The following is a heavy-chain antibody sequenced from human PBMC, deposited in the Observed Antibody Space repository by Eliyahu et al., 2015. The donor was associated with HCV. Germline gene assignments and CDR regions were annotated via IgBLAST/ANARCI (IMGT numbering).Heavy chain of an antibody. CDR1: GGSFSGYY. CDR2: INHSGST. J-gene: IGHJ4*02. CDR3: ARGNNIAVAGPIDFDY. V-gene: IGHV4-34*01. Sequence: QVQLQQWGAGLLKPSETLSLTCAVYGGSFSGYYWSWIRQPPGKGLEWIGEINHSGSTHYNPSLKSRVTISVDTSKNQFSLKLSSVTAADTAVYYCARGNNIAVAGPIDFDYWGQGTLVTVSS. D-gene: IGHD6-19*01.